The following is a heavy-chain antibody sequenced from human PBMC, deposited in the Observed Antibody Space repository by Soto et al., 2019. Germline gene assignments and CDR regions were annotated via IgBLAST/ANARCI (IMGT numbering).Heavy chain of an antibody. CDR3: ARASQCKSYFGCFAWLDY. D-gene: IGHD3-9*01. Sequence: SETPSLTCTVSSGSISGLYWAWVRQPAGKGLEWIGRIYSSGETNYNPSLTGRVIMSLDTSKNQFSLQLTSVTAADTAVYYCARASQCKSYFGCFAWLDYWGQGTLVTVSS. J-gene: IGHJ4*02. CDR2: IYSSGET. V-gene: IGHV4-4*07. CDR1: SGSISGLY.